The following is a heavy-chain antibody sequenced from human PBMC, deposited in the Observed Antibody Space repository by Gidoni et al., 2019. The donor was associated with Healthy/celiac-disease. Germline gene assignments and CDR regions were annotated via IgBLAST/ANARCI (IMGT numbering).Heavy chain of an antibody. CDR2: ISWNSGSI. V-gene: IGHV3-9*01. D-gene: IGHD4-17*01. J-gene: IGHJ2*01. CDR3: AKARYGDYVEMGDWYFDL. Sequence: EVQLVASGGGLVQPGRSLRLSCTASGFTLDDYAMHWVRQAPGKGLEWFSGISWNSGSIGYADSVKGRFTISRDNAKKSLYLQMNSLRAEDTALYYCAKARYGDYVEMGDWYFDLWGRGTLVTVSS. CDR1: GFTLDDYA.